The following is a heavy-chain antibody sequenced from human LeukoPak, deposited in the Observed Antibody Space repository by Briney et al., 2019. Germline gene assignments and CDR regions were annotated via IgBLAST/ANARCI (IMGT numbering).Heavy chain of an antibody. J-gene: IGHJ3*01. CDR1: GFTIRTYA. CDR2: XXXSGLLS. Sequence: GGSLRLSCAASGFTIRTYAMTWVRQAPGKGLEWVSXXXXSGLLSHYADPVRGRFTIARDSSNTLYLQMNSLRADDTAIYFCAKDIYLDTLSTSRPLAFDVWGQGTMVTVSS. V-gene: IGHV3-23*01. CDR3: AKDIYLDTLSTSRPLAFDV. D-gene: IGHD5-18*01.